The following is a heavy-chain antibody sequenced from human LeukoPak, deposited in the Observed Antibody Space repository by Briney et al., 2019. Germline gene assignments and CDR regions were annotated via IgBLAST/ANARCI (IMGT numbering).Heavy chain of an antibody. J-gene: IGHJ6*03. CDR3: TSAHHHRSTSCYLVCYYYYYMDV. Sequence: GGSLRLSCTASGFTFGDYAMSWVRQARGKGLEGVGFIRSKAYGGTTEYAGWVKGRYTISRDGYKGIAHLQMNSLKTEDTAVYYRTSAHHHRSTSCYLVCYYYYYMDVWGKGTTVTVSS. D-gene: IGHD2-2*01. CDR2: IRSKAYGGTT. CDR1: GFTFGDYA. V-gene: IGHV3-49*04.